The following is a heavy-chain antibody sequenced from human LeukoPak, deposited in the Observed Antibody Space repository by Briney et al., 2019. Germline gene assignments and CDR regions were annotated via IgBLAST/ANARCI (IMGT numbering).Heavy chain of an antibody. CDR1: GFTFSSYS. CDR3: AREKRSGSYRYYYYYYGMDV. D-gene: IGHD1-26*01. Sequence: GGSLRLSCAASGFTFSSYSMNWVRQAPGKGLEWVSSISSSSSYIYYADSVKGRFTISRDNAKNSLYLQMNSLRAEDTAVYYCAREKRSGSYRYYYYYYGMDVWGQGTTVTVSS. CDR2: ISSSSSYI. V-gene: IGHV3-21*04. J-gene: IGHJ6*02.